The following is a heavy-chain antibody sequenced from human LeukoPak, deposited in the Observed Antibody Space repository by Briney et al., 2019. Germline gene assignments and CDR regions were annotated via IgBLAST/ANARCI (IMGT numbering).Heavy chain of an antibody. J-gene: IGHJ5*02. D-gene: IGHD2-2*01. CDR3: ARRYCSSTSCYREFDP. CDR1: GYSFTSYW. CDR2: IDPSDSYT. Sequence: GESLKISCKGSGYSFTSYWISWVRQMPGKGLEWMGRIDPSDSYTNYSPSFQGHVTISADKSISTAYLQWSSLKASDTAMYYCARRYCSSTSCYREFDPWGQGTLVTVSS. V-gene: IGHV5-10-1*01.